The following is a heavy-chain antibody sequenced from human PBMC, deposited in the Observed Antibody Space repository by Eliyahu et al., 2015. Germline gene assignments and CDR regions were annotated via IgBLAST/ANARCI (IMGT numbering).Heavy chain of an antibody. CDR1: XXTFSSYA. V-gene: IGHV3-30-3*01. CDR3: ARAWESDAFDI. J-gene: IGHJ3*02. D-gene: IGHD3-16*01. Sequence: QVQLVESGGGVVQPGXSLRLSXXASXXTFSSYAMHWXRQAPGKGXEXVAVISYDGSNKYYADSVKGRFTISRDNPKNTLYLQMNSLRAEDTAVYYCARAWESDAFDIWGQGTMVTVSS. CDR2: ISYDGSNK.